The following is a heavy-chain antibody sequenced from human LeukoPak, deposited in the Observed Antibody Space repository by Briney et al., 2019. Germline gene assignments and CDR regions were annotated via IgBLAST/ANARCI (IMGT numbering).Heavy chain of an antibody. CDR3: AKSMVDYYYYYMDV. J-gene: IGHJ6*03. CDR1: GFTFSSYG. CDR2: IRYDGSNK. Sequence: GGSLRLSCAASGFTFSSYGMHWVRQAPGKGLEWVAFIRYDGSNKYYADSVKGRFTISRDNSKNTLYLQMNSLRAEDTAVCYCAKSMVDYYYYYMDVWGKGTTVTVSS. V-gene: IGHV3-30*02. D-gene: IGHD2-8*01.